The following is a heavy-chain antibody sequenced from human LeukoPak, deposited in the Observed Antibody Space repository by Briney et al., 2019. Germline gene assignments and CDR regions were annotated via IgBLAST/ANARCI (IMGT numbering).Heavy chain of an antibody. CDR2: ISGSGGST. V-gene: IGHV3-23*01. J-gene: IGHJ4*02. CDR1: GFTFSSYA. Sequence: GGSLRLSCAASGFTFSSYAMSWVRQAPGKGLEWVSAISGSGGSTYYADSVKGRFTISRDNSKNTLYLQMNSLRAEDTAVYYCAKDVVWGSYRYSDYWGQGTLVTVSS. CDR3: AKDVVWGSYRYSDY. D-gene: IGHD3-16*02.